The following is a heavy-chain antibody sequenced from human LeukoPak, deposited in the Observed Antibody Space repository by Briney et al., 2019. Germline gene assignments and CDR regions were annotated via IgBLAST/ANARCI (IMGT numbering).Heavy chain of an antibody. J-gene: IGHJ3*02. Sequence: SVKVSCKASGGTFSSYAISWVRQAPGQGLEWMGGIIPIFGTANYAQKFQGRVTITADKSTSTAYMGLSSLRSEDTAVYYCARALPDALGGIGNAFGIWGQGTMVTVSS. CDR3: ARALPDALGGIGNAFGI. V-gene: IGHV1-69*06. CDR1: GGTFSSYA. CDR2: IIPIFGTA. D-gene: IGHD3-16*01.